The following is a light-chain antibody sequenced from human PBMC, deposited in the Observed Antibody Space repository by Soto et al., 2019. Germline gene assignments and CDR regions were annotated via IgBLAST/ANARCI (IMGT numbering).Light chain of an antibody. CDR2: DVS. CDR1: SSDVGGYNY. CDR3: SSYTSSCTLGV. V-gene: IGLV2-14*01. J-gene: IGLJ1*01. Sequence: SALTQPASVSGSPGQSITISCTGTSSDVGGYNYVSWYQQHPGKAPKLMIYDVSNRPSGVSNRFSGSKSGNTASLTISGLQAEDEADYYCSSYTSSCTLGVFGTGTKLTVL.